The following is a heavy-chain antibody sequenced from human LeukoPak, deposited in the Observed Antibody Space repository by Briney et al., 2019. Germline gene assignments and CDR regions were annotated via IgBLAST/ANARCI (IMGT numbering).Heavy chain of an antibody. Sequence: PGGSLRLSCAAPRFIFSSFAIHWVRQAPGKGLEWVSAISGSGDSTYYGDSVKGRFTISRDNSKNTLYLQMNSLRAEETAVYYCAKTRPLDSSSWSHGDYWGQGTLVTVSS. V-gene: IGHV3-23*01. CDR1: RFIFSSFA. CDR2: ISGSGDST. J-gene: IGHJ4*02. CDR3: AKTRPLDSSSWSHGDY. D-gene: IGHD6-13*01.